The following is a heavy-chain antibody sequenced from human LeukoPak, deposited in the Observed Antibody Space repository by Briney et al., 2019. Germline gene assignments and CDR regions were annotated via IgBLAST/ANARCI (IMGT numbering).Heavy chain of an antibody. CDR1: GFTFSNAW. J-gene: IGHJ3*01. V-gene: IGHV3-11*04. CDR3: AKRGSSGWYAFDV. CDR2: ISSSGSTI. D-gene: IGHD6-19*01. Sequence: PGGSLRLSCAASGFTFSNAWMSWVRQAPGKGLEWVSYISSSGSTIYYADSVKGRFTISRDNAKNSLYLQMNSLRAEDTAVYYCAKRGSSGWYAFDVWGQGTTVTVSS.